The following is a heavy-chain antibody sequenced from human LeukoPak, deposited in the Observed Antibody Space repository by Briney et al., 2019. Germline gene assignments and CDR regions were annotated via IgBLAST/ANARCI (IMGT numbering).Heavy chain of an antibody. D-gene: IGHD2-2*01. V-gene: IGHV4-31*03. CDR1: GGSITSADSH. CDR3: VRVKTGTSCYDY. Sequence: PSQTLSLTCTVSGGSITSADSHWSWIRQRPGQGLEWIGYISYSGSTSYCPSLKTRVDISLDTSKNQFSLKLTSVTAADTAVYYCVRVKTGTSCYDYWGQGARVTVSS. CDR2: ISYSGST. J-gene: IGHJ4*02.